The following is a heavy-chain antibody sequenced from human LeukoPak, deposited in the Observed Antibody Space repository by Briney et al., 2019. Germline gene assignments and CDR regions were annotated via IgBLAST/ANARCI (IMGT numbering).Heavy chain of an antibody. CDR3: AKDIETRKEAWLRYPNY. CDR2: TSYDGSNQ. J-gene: IGHJ4*02. CDR1: GFTFSLYG. D-gene: IGHD3-16*01. V-gene: IGHV3-30*18. Sequence: GGSLRLSCAASGFTFSLYGMHWVRQAPGKGLEWVAVTSYDGSNQYYADSVKGRFTISRDNSMNTLSLQMDSLRVEDTGVYYCAKDIETRKEAWLRYPNYWGQGTLVTVSS.